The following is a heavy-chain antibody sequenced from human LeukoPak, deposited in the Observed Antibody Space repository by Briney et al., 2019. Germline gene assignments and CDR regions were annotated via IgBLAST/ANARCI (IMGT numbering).Heavy chain of an antibody. V-gene: IGHV5-51*01. CDR1: GYSFISYW. CDR2: IYPGDSDV. D-gene: IGHD2/OR15-2a*01. J-gene: IGHJ3*01. Sequence: GESLKISCKASGYSFISYWIAWVRQMPGKGLEWMGIIYPGDSDVRYSPSFQGQVTFSVDKSITTAYLQWSSLNASDTAMYSCARLSNPGSMGAFDVWGQGTVVTVSS. CDR3: ARLSNPGSMGAFDV.